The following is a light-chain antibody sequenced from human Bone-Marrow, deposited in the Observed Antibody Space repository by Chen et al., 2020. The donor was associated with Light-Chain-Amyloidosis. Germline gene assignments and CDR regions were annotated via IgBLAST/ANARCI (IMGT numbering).Light chain of an antibody. V-gene: IGLV3-25*03. CDR1: DLPTKY. CDR2: RDT. J-gene: IGLJ2*01. CDR3: QSADSSGTYEVI. Sequence: SYELPQPPSVSVSPGQTARITCSGDDLPTKYAYWYQQMQGQAPVLVIHRDTERPSGISERFSGSSSGTTATLTISGVQAEDEADYHCQSADSSGTYEVIFGGGTKLTVL.